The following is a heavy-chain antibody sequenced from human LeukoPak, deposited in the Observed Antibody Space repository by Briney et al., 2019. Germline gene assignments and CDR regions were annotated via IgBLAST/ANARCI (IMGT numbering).Heavy chain of an antibody. V-gene: IGHV3-23*01. CDR3: AKRDSQLLYFDH. Sequence: GGSLRLSCAASGFTFSSYAMSWVRQAPGKGLEWASSVSGSGSGTYYEDSVKGRFTISRDNSKNTLYLQMNSLTADDTAVYYCAKRDSQLLYFDHWGQGTLVTVSS. CDR2: VSGSGSGT. D-gene: IGHD1-1*01. CDR1: GFTFSSYA. J-gene: IGHJ4*02.